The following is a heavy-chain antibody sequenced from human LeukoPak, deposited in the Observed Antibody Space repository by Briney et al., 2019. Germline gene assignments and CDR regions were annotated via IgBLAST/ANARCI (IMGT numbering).Heavy chain of an antibody. Sequence: GESLKISCKASGYSFTSYWIGWVRQMPGEGLEWMGIIYPGDSDTRYSPSFQGQVTISADKSISTAYLHWSSLKASDTAMYYCARSQAYSSSSSVDYWGQGTLVTVSS. CDR2: IYPGDSDT. D-gene: IGHD6-6*01. V-gene: IGHV5-51*01. CDR1: GYSFTSYW. CDR3: ARSQAYSSSSSVDY. J-gene: IGHJ4*02.